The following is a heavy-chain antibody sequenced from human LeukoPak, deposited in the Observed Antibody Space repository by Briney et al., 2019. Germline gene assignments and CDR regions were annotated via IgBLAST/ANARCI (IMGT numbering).Heavy chain of an antibody. CDR1: GFTFSGSA. D-gene: IGHD5-12*01. Sequence: PGGSLRLSCAPSGFTFSGSAMHWVRQASGKGLEWVGRIRSKANTYATAYAASVKGRFTISRDDSKNTAYLQMNSLKTEDTAVYYCTSSGYVWDYFDYWGQGTLVTVSS. V-gene: IGHV3-73*01. CDR2: IRSKANTYAT. CDR3: TSSGYVWDYFDY. J-gene: IGHJ4*02.